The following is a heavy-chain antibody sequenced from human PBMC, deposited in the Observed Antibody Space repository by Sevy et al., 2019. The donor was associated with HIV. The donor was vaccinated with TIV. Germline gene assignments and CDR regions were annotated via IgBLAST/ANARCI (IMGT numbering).Heavy chain of an antibody. V-gene: IGHV3-74*01. Sequence: GGSLRLSCAASPFTFSSSSMHWVRQAPGKGLVWVSRITPDGSTTDCADSVKGRFTISRDNAKNTLYLQMNSLRAEDTAVYYCTGDWGGLGDYWGQGSLVTVSS. CDR2: ITPDGSTT. D-gene: IGHD2-21*01. CDR1: PFTFSSSS. J-gene: IGHJ4*02. CDR3: TGDWGGLGDY.